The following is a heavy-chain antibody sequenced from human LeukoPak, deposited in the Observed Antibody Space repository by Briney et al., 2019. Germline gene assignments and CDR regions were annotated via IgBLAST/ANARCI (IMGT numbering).Heavy chain of an antibody. CDR3: ARFADSRTWYFDL. J-gene: IGHJ2*01. CDR2: IYYSGST. D-gene: IGHD3-22*01. Sequence: SETLSLTCTVSGGSISSYYWSWIRQPLGKGLEWIGYIYYSGSTNYNPSLKSRVTISVDTSKNQFSLKLSSVTAADTAVYYCARFADSRTWYFDLWGRGTLVTVSS. V-gene: IGHV4-59*01. CDR1: GGSISSYY.